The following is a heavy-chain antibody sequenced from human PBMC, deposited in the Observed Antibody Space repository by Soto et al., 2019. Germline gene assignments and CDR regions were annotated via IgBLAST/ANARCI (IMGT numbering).Heavy chain of an antibody. CDR2: ISPGDSDT. V-gene: IGHV5-51*01. CDR3: ARLPGVRGVFDGFNV. D-gene: IGHD3-10*01. J-gene: IGHJ3*01. Sequence: GESLKISCKGSGYSFAGYWIGWVRQMPGKGLDWMGVISPGDSDTRYSPSFHGQVTISADKSISTAYLQWSSLKASDTAMYFCARLPGVRGVFDGFNVWGQGTMVTVSS. CDR1: GYSFAGYW.